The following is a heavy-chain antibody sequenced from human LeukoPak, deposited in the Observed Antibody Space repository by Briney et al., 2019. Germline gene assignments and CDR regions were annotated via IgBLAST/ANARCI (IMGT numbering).Heavy chain of an antibody. D-gene: IGHD6-19*01. CDR3: ARLTGSSGWYPNYGMDV. J-gene: IGHJ6*02. V-gene: IGHV4-61*05. CDR2: IYYSGST. Sequence: SETLSLTCTVSGCSISSSSYYWGWIRQPPGKGLEWIGYIYYSGSTNYNPSLKSRVTISVDTSKNQFSLKPSSVTAADTAVYYCARLTGSSGWYPNYGMDVWGQGTTVTVSS. CDR1: GCSISSSSYY.